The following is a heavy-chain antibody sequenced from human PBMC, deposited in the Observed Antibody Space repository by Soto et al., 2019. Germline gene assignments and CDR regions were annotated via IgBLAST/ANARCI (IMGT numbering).Heavy chain of an antibody. V-gene: IGHV4-59*08. CDR2: FSSTGST. Sequence: PSETLSLTCAVSGASITHYYWNWIRQSPGKGLEWIVSFSSTGSTNYNPSLKSRVTISVDTSKNQFSLKLSSVTAADTAVYYCARHRLAYYYYGMDVWGQGTTVTVSS. J-gene: IGHJ6*02. CDR3: ARHRLAYYYYGMDV. D-gene: IGHD6-19*01. CDR1: GASITHYY.